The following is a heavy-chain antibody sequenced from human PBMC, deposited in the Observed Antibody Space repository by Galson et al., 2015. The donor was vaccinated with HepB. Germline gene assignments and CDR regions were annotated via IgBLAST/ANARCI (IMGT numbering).Heavy chain of an antibody. D-gene: IGHD1-26*01. J-gene: IGHJ4*02. CDR1: GDSVSSNSAA. V-gene: IGHV6-1*01. CDR3: ARGPIVGTTILDYFDY. Sequence: CAISGDSVSSNSAAWNWIRQSPSRGLEWLGRTYYRSKWYNDYAVSVKSRITINPDTSKNQFSLQLNSVTPEDTAVYYCARGPIVGTTILDYFDYWGQGQWSPSPQ. CDR2: TYYRSKWYN.